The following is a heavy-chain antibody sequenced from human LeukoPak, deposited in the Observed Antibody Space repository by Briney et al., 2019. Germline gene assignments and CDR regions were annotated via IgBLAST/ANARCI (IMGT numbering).Heavy chain of an antibody. Sequence: PSETLSLTCTVSGGSITSYYWNWIRQPPAKGQEWIGYSYNSGSANYNPYPNIRGSVSIDADKNQFSLKLSLLTAADTAVYYCARLYSSSLGRVFDYWGPGTLVTVSS. V-gene: IGHV4-59*01. CDR2: SYNSGSA. CDR1: GGSITSYY. CDR3: ARLYSSSLGRVFDY. J-gene: IGHJ4*02. D-gene: IGHD4-11*01.